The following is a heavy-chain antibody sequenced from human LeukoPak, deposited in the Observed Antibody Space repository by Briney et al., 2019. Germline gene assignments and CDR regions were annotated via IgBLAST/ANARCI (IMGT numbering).Heavy chain of an antibody. J-gene: IGHJ4*02. CDR3: SRGLHDYGDSNYYFDQ. CDR2: IRKKGYGETT. Sequence: PGGSLRLSCTVSGFTFGVDACSWIRYAPGQGLEWICFIRKKGYGETTDYAASVRGRFTISRDDAKGIAYLQMNSLKTEDTALYYCSRGLHDYGDSNYYFDQWGRGTLVTVSS. CDR1: GFTFGVDA. D-gene: IGHD4-17*01. V-gene: IGHV3-49*03.